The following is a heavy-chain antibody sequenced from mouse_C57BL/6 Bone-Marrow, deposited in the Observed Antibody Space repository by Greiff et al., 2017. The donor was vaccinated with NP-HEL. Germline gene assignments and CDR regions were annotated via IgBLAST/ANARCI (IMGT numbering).Heavy chain of an antibody. D-gene: IGHD2-2*01. CDR2: IYPGSGNT. Sequence: QVQLKQSGAELVRPGASVKLSCKASGYTFTDYYINWVKQRPGQGLEWIARIYPGSGNTYYNEKFKGKATLTAEKSSSTAYMQLSSLTSEDSGVYFCASMVREIFAYWGQGTLVTVSA. CDR3: ASMVREIFAY. CDR1: GYTFTDYY. J-gene: IGHJ3*01. V-gene: IGHV1-76*01.